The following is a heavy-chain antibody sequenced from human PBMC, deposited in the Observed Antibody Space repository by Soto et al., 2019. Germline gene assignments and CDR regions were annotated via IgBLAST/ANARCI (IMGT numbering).Heavy chain of an antibody. CDR1: FSSYV. D-gene: IGHD2-8*01. CDR2: INAGNGNT. Sequence: FSSYVMHWVRQAPGQRLEWMGWINAGNGNTKYSQKLQGRVTITRDTSASTAYMELSSLRSEDTAVYYCARTARSYCTIGVCYDFNYYRYYMDVWGKGTTVIVS. V-gene: IGHV1-3*01. J-gene: IGHJ6*03. CDR3: ARTARSYCTIGVCYDFNYYRYYMDV.